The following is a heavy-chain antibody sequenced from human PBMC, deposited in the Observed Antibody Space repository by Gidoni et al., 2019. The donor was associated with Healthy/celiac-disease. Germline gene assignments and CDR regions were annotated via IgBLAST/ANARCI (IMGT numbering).Heavy chain of an antibody. CDR2: IWYDGSNK. CDR3: ARSDDIVVVVAATHTYGMDV. CDR1: GFTFSSYG. V-gene: IGHV3-33*01. D-gene: IGHD2-15*01. Sequence: QVQLVESGGGVVQPGRSLRLSCAASGFTFSSYGMHWVRQAPGKGLEWVAVIWYDGSNKYYADSVKGRFTISRDNSKNTLYLQMNSLRAEDTAVYYCARSDDIVVVVAATHTYGMDVWGQGTTVTVSS. J-gene: IGHJ6*02.